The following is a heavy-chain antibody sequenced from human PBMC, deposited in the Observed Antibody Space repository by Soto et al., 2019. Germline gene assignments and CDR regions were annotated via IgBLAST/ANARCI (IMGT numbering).Heavy chain of an antibody. Sequence: SETLSLTCTVSGGSISSGGYYWSWIRQHPGKGLEWIGYIYYSGSTYYNPSLKSRVTISVDTSKNQFSLKLSSVTAADTAVYYCARGEGGYYDILTGYSYFDYWGQGTLVTVSS. CDR3: ARGEGGYYDILTGYSYFDY. J-gene: IGHJ4*02. CDR2: IYYSGST. CDR1: GGSISSGGYY. D-gene: IGHD3-9*01. V-gene: IGHV4-31*03.